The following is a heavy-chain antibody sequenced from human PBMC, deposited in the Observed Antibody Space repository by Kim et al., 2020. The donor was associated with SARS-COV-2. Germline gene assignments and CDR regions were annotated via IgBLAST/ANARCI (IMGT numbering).Heavy chain of an antibody. CDR3: ARGYSIFGVVITHYGMDV. Sequence: KSRVTISVDTSKNQFSLKLSSVTAADTAVYYCARGYSIFGVVITHYGMDVWGQGTTVTVSS. J-gene: IGHJ6*02. D-gene: IGHD3-3*01. V-gene: IGHV4-34*01.